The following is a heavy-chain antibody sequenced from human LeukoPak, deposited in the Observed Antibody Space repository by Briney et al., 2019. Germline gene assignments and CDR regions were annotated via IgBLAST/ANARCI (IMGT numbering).Heavy chain of an antibody. Sequence: PGGSLRLSCAASGFTFSSYSMNWVRQAPGKGLEWVSSISSSSSYIYYADSVKGRFTISRDNAKNSLYLHMNSLRAEDTAVYYCARDLSLNDAFDIWGQGTMVTVSS. CDR1: GFTFSSYS. J-gene: IGHJ3*02. V-gene: IGHV3-21*01. CDR3: ARDLSLNDAFDI. CDR2: ISSSSSYI.